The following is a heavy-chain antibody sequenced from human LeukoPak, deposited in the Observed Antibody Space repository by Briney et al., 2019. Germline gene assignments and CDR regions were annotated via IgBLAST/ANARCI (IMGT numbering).Heavy chain of an antibody. Sequence: SETLSLTCAVYGGSFSGYYWSWIRQPPGKGLEWIGEINHSGSTNYNPSLKSRVTISVDTSKNQFSLKLSSVTAADTAVYYCARHSVGYYYDSSGYYYYYGMDAWGQGTTVTVSS. CDR1: GGSFSGYY. CDR3: ARHSVGYYYDSSGYYYYYGMDA. V-gene: IGHV4-34*01. D-gene: IGHD3-22*01. J-gene: IGHJ6*02. CDR2: INHSGST.